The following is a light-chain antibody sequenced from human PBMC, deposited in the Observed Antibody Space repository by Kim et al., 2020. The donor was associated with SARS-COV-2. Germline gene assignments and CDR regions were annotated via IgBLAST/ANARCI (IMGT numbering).Light chain of an antibody. CDR1: QSVSSN. Sequence: EIVMTQSPATLSVSPEERTTLSCRASQSVSSNLAWYQQKPGQAPRLLIYGASTRATGIPARFSGSGSGTEFTLTISSLQSEDFAVYYCQQYNNWPPLTFGGGTKLAI. CDR2: GAS. CDR3: QQYNNWPPLT. J-gene: IGKJ4*01. V-gene: IGKV3-15*01.